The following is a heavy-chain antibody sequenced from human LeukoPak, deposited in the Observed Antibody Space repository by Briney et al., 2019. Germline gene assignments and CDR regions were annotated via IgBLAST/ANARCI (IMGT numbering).Heavy chain of an antibody. V-gene: IGHV3-7*01. CDR3: ARGGRYSGY. Sequence: GRSLRLSCAASGFTFSSYAMHWVRQAPGKGLEWVANIKQDGSEKYYVDSVKGRFTISRDNAKNSLYLQMNSLRAEDTAVYYCARGGRYSGYWGQGTLVTVSS. CDR2: IKQDGSEK. CDR1: GFTFSSYA. D-gene: IGHD3-9*01. J-gene: IGHJ4*02.